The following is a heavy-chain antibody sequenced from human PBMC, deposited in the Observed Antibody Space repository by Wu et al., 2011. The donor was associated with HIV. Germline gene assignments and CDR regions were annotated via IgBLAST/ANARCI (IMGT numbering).Heavy chain of an antibody. CDR3: ARAASEVPAATADYYYYYMDV. CDR2: INPNSGGT. CDR1: GYTFTGYH. J-gene: IGHJ6*03. V-gene: IGHV1-2*02. Sequence: QVQLVQSGAGVRKPGASVKVSCKASGYTFTGYHMHWVRQAPGQGLEWMGWINPNSGGTNYAQKFQGRVTMTRDTSISTAYMELSRLRSDDTAVYYCARAASEVPAATADYYYYYMDVWGKGTTVTVSS. D-gene: IGHD2-2*01.